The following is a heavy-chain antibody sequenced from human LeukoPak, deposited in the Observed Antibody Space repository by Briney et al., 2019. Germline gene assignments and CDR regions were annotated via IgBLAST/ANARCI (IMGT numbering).Heavy chain of an antibody. CDR2: IYDSGST. Sequence: PSETLSLTCTVSGVSIRSSYYYWGWIRQPPGKGLEWIGSIYDSGSTYYNPSLKSRVTISVDTSKNQFSLKLSSVTAVDTAVYYCARERSSWYRGAWDYWGQGTLVTVSS. CDR1: GVSIRSSYYY. D-gene: IGHD6-13*01. J-gene: IGHJ4*02. CDR3: ARERSSWYRGAWDY. V-gene: IGHV4-39*07.